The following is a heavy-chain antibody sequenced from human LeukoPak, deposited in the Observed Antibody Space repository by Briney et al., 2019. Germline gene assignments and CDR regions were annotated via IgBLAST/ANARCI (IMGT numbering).Heavy chain of an antibody. CDR2: ISISGSTI. D-gene: IGHD1-1*01. V-gene: IGHV3-11*04. CDR1: GFTFRDYY. Sequence: GGPVRLFCAASGFTFRDYYMSWMRQAPGKGREWVSYISISGSTIYYADSVKGRFATSRDNAKNSLYLQMNSLRAEDTAVYYCASVARERIKTYYYYGMDVWGQGTTVTVSS. CDR3: ASVARERIKTYYYYGMDV. J-gene: IGHJ6*02.